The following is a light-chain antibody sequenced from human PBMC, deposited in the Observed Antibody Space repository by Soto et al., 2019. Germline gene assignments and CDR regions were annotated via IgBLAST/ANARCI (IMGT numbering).Light chain of an antibody. CDR3: QQYYVNPWT. CDR1: QTISSW. J-gene: IGKJ1*01. V-gene: IGKV1-5*03. Sequence: DIQMPRSPSTLSASVGHRVNITCLASQTISSWLAWYQQKPGKAPNLLIYQASSLESGVPSRFSGSGSGTEFTLTISSLQPDDFATYYCQQYYVNPWTFGQGTNVDIK. CDR2: QAS.